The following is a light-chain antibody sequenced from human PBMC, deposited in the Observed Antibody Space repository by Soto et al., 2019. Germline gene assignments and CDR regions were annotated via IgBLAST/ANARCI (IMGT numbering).Light chain of an antibody. CDR3: AAWDDSLNGPV. CDR1: SSDVGDYEH. J-gene: IGLJ3*02. Sequence: QSALTQPPSVSGSPGQSVTISCTVTSSDVGDYEHVSWYQLAPGTAPKLLISDVINRPSGVPDRFSGSKSGTSASLAISGLQSEDEADYYCAAWDDSLNGPVFGGGTKVTVL. V-gene: IGLV2-18*01. CDR2: DVI.